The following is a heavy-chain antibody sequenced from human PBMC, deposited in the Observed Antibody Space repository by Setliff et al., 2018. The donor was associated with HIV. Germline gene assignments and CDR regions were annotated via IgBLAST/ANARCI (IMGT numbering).Heavy chain of an antibody. CDR3: TRTSRAAY. V-gene: IGHV3-30*04. J-gene: IGHJ4*02. D-gene: IGHD6-25*01. CDR2: ITYDGSHQ. Sequence: GGSLRLSCAASRFTFSSYAMSWVRQAPGRGLEWVGYITYDGSHQFYPDSLKGRFTISRDNSKNTLYLQMNSLRAEDTAVYYCTRTSRAAYWGRGTLVTVSS. CDR1: RFTFSSYA.